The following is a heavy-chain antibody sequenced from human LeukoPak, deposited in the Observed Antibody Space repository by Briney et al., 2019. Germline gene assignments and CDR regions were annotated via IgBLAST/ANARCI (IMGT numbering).Heavy chain of an antibody. Sequence: GGSLRLSCAASGFTFSDYSMNWVRQAPGKGLEWVSSISSNSRYIYYADSVKGRFTISRDNAKNSLYLQMNSLRVEDTAVYYCARDSPPSNYDYWGQGTLVTVSS. CDR3: ARDSPPSNYDY. D-gene: IGHD5-24*01. CDR1: GFTFSDYS. V-gene: IGHV3-21*01. CDR2: ISSNSRYI. J-gene: IGHJ4*02.